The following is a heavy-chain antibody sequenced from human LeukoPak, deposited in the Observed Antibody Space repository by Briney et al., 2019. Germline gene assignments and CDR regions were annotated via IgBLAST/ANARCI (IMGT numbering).Heavy chain of an antibody. CDR1: GGSISSYY. V-gene: IGHV4-34*01. J-gene: IGHJ4*02. D-gene: IGHD6-19*01. CDR3: AREVFSLAVAAYY. CDR2: INHSGST. Sequence: SETLSLTCTVSGGSISSYYWSWIRQPPGKGLEWIGEINHSGSTNYNPSLKSRVTISVDTSKNQFSLKLSSVTAADTAVYYCAREVFSLAVAAYYWGQGTLVTVSS.